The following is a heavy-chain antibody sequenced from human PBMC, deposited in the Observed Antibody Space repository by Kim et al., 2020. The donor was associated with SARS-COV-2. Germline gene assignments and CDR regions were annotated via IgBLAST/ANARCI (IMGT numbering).Heavy chain of an antibody. Sequence: GGSLRLSCAASGFTFSSYSMNWVRQAPGKGLEWVSYISSSSSTIYYADPVKGRFPISRDNAKNSLYLQMNSLRAEDTAVYYCARDWPAAQWGGYYYYGMDVWGRGTTVTVSS. CDR3: ARDWPAAQWGGYYYYGMDV. CDR1: GFTFSSYS. D-gene: IGHD2-2*01. V-gene: IGHV3-48*04. J-gene: IGHJ6*02. CDR2: ISSSSSTI.